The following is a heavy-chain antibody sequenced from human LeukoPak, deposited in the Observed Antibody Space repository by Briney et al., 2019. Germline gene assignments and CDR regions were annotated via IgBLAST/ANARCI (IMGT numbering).Heavy chain of an antibody. D-gene: IGHD6-13*01. J-gene: IGHJ6*02. Sequence: GGSLRLSRAASGFTFSSYWMSWVRQAPGKGLEWVANIKQDGSEKYYVDSVKGRFTISRDNAKNSLYLQMNSLRAEDTAVYYCARVGWQQQGYGMDVWGQGTTVTVSS. CDR2: IKQDGSEK. V-gene: IGHV3-7*01. CDR3: ARVGWQQQGYGMDV. CDR1: GFTFSSYW.